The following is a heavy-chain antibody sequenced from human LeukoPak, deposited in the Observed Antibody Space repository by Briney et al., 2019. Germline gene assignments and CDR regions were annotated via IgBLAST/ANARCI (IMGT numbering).Heavy chain of an antibody. V-gene: IGHV4-4*07. CDR1: GGFISSYY. CDR2: IYTSGST. CDR3: AREVCGSGNYDFWSGAKWFDP. J-gene: IGHJ5*02. D-gene: IGHD3-3*01. Sequence: SETLSLTCTVSGGFISSYYWSWIRQPAGKGLEWIGRIYTSGSTNYNPSLKSRVTMSVDTSKNQFSLKLSSVTAADTAVYYCAREVCGSGNYDFWSGAKWFDPWGQGTLVTVSS.